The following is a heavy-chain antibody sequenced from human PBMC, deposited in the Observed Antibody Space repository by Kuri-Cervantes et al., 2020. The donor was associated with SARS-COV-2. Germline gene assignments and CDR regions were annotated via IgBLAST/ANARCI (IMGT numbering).Heavy chain of an antibody. V-gene: IGHV3-74*01. D-gene: IGHD4-11*01. CDR3: ARGEDYTSHDY. CDR1: GFTFSSYW. J-gene: IGHJ4*02. CDR2: INSDGSST. Sequence: GGSLRLSCAASGFTFSSYWMHWVRQAPGKGLVWVSRINSDGSSTSYADSVKGRFTISRDNAKNTLYLQMNSLRAEDTAVYYCARGEDYTSHDYWGQGTLVTVSS.